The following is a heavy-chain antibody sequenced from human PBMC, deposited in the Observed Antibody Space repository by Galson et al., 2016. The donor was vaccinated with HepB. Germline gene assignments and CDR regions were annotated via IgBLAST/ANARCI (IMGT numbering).Heavy chain of an antibody. CDR1: GASFSRSNW. V-gene: IGHV4-4*02. D-gene: IGHD3-16*01. J-gene: IGHJ4*02. CDR3: AREELRERGLFHY. CDR2: ISHSGTP. Sequence: SETLSLTCAVSGASFSRSNWWTWVRQSPGKGLEWIGEISHSGTPKYSPSLESRVTISLDKYKNQFSLRLRSVTAADTAVYYCAREELRERGLFHYWGQGTLVTVSS.